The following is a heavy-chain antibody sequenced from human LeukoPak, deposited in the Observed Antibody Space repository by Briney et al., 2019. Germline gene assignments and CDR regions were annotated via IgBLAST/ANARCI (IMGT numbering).Heavy chain of an antibody. J-gene: IGHJ3*02. CDR1: GGSISIYY. V-gene: IGHV4-59*01. D-gene: IGHD6-19*01. CDR3: ARYSTGWFDAFDI. Sequence: SETLSLTCTVSGGSISIYYWSWIRQPPGKGLEWIGYTYNSGSTNYNPSLKCRVTISVDTSKNQFSLKLSSVTAADTAVYYCARYSTGWFDAFDIWGQGTMVTVSS. CDR2: TYNSGST.